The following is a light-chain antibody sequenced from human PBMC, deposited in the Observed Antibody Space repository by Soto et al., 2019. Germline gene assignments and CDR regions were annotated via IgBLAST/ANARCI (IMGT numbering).Light chain of an antibody. CDR1: SSDFGSYNL. CDR2: EGS. V-gene: IGLV2-23*01. Sequence: QSALTQPASVSGSPGQSITISCTGTSSDFGSYNLVSWYQQHPGKAPKLMIYEGSKRPSGVSNRFSGSKSGNTASLTISGLQAEDEADYYCCSYAGSSYVFGTGTKVTV. J-gene: IGLJ1*01. CDR3: CSYAGSSYV.